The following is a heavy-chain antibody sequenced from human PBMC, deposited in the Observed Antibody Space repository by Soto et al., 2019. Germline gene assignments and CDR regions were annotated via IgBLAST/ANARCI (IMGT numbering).Heavy chain of an antibody. CDR1: GFTFSSYA. CDR2: ISYDGSNK. D-gene: IGHD3-3*01. J-gene: IGHJ5*02. Sequence: QVQLVESGGGVVQPGRSLRLSCAASGFTFSSYAMHWVRQAPGKGLEWVAVISYDGSNKYYADSVKGRFTISRDNSKNTLYLQMNSLRAEDTAVYYCARDGSIFGVVMWFDPWGQGTLVTVSS. V-gene: IGHV3-30-3*01. CDR3: ARDGSIFGVVMWFDP.